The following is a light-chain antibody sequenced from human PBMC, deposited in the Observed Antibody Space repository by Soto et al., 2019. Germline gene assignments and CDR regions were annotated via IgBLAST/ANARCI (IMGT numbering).Light chain of an antibody. CDR1: SSDVGAYNY. CDR2: EVT. CDR3: SSYTSSSPVV. Sequence: QSALTQPASVSGSPGQSITISCTGTSSDVGAYNYVSWYQQHPGKAPKLMIYEVTNRPSGVSNRFSGSKSGNTASLTIFGLQAEDEADYYCSSYTSSSPVVFGGGTQLTVL. V-gene: IGLV2-14*01. J-gene: IGLJ2*01.